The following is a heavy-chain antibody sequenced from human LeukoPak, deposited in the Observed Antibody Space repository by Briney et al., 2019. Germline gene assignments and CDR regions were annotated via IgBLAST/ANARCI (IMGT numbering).Heavy chain of an antibody. V-gene: IGHV3-23*01. J-gene: IGHJ6*02. D-gene: IGHD5-18*01. CDR1: GFIFRHYA. CDR3: AKDWGVSSYGYGAHYYYGMDV. Sequence: QPGGSLRLSCAASGFIFRHYAMSWVRRAPGKGLEWVSAISGSGGSTYYADSVKGRFTISRDNSKNTLYLQMNSLRAEDTAVYYCAKDWGVSSYGYGAHYYYGMDVWGQGTTVTVSS. CDR2: ISGSGGST.